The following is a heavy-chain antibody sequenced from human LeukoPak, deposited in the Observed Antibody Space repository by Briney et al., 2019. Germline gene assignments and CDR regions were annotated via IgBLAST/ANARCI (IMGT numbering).Heavy chain of an antibody. Sequence: ASVKVSCKSSGYTFTSYYMHWVRHAPGQGLGWMGIINPNGGSTSYAQKFQGRVTMTRDTPTSTVYMELSSLRSEDTAVYYCARYGGLRTYYYDSSGFDYWGQGTLVTVSS. D-gene: IGHD3-22*01. V-gene: IGHV1-46*01. CDR2: INPNGGST. CDR3: ARYGGLRTYYYDSSGFDY. J-gene: IGHJ4*02. CDR1: GYTFTSYY.